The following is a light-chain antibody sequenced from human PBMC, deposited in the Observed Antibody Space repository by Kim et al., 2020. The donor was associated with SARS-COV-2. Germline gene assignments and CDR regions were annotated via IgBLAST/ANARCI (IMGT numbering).Light chain of an antibody. J-gene: IGKJ4*01. CDR2: KAS. Sequence: DIQMTQSPSTLSASVGDRVTITCRASQSISSWLAWYQQKPGKAPKLLIYKASSLESGVPSRFSGSGTGTEFTLTISSLQPDDFATYYCQQYNSYLLTFGGGTKVDIK. V-gene: IGKV1-5*03. CDR3: QQYNSYLLT. CDR1: QSISSW.